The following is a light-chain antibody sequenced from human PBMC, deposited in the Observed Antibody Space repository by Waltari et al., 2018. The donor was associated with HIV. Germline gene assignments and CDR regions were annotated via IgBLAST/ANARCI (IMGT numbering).Light chain of an antibody. CDR3: ASWDDTFNGPV. V-gene: IGLV1-44*01. CDR2: TRN. CDR1: NFNTEPMP. J-gene: IGLJ3*02. Sequence: TQSPTASGPPGPPVTFSCPETNFNTEPMPVQSYQHLPGTAPKALLYTRNQRPSGVPDRFSGSLSGTSASLTITGLQPADEAYYYCASWDDTFNGPVFGGGTKLTVL.